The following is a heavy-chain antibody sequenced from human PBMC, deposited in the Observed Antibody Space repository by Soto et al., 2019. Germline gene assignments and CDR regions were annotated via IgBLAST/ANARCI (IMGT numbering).Heavy chain of an antibody. Sequence: NPGGSLRLSCTASGFTFGDYAMSWFRQAPGKGLEWVGFIRSKAYGGTTEYAASVKGRFTISRDDSKSIAYLQMNSLKTEDTAVYYCTRDPLNCYDILTGYHYYYGMDVWGQGTTVTVSS. V-gene: IGHV3-49*05. CDR1: GFTFGDYA. D-gene: IGHD3-9*01. CDR3: TRDPLNCYDILTGYHYYYGMDV. CDR2: IRSKAYGGTT. J-gene: IGHJ6*02.